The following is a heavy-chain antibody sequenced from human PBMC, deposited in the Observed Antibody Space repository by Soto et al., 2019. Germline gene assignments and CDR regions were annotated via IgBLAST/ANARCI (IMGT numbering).Heavy chain of an antibody. V-gene: IGHV3-23*01. CDR1: GFTFSRYA. D-gene: IGHD3-3*01. CDR2: ISASGGST. Sequence: EVQLLESGGGLVQPGGSLRLSCAASGFTFSRYAMSWVRQAPGQGLEWVSAISASGGSTYYADSVKGRFTISRDNSKNTLYLQMNNLRVEDKAVYYCAYGGEWSVNFDYWGQGTLVTVFS. J-gene: IGHJ4*02. CDR3: AYGGEWSVNFDY.